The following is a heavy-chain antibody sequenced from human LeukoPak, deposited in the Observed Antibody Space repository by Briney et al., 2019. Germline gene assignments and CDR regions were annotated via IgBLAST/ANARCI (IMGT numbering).Heavy chain of an antibody. CDR3: ARPHDSRPTDAFDI. J-gene: IGHJ3*02. D-gene: IGHD3-22*01. V-gene: IGHV5-51*01. CDR1: GYSFTSYW. Sequence: GASLQISCKGSGYSFTSYWIGWVRQLPGKGLEWMGIIYPGDSDTRYSPSFQGQVTISADKSISTAYLQWSSLKASDTAMYYCARPHDSRPTDAFDIWGQGTMVTVSS. CDR2: IYPGDSDT.